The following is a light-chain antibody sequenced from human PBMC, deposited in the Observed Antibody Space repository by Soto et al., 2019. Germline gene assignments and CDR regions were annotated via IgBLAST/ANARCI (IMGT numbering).Light chain of an antibody. Sequence: AIQLTQSPSSLSASVGDRVTITCRASQGVSLSIAWYQQTPGRAPKLLIYDASALASGVPSRFSASGSGTDFVLTISSLQPEDFATYFCQQFEIYQITFGQGTRLEI. CDR2: DAS. J-gene: IGKJ5*01. CDR3: QQFEIYQIT. CDR1: QGVSLS. V-gene: IGKV1-13*02.